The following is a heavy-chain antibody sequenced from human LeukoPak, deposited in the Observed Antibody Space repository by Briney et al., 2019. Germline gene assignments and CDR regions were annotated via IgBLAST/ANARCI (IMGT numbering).Heavy chain of an antibody. V-gene: IGHV4-61*02. J-gene: IGHJ6*03. CDR3: ARDDYYYYYMDV. CDR1: GGSISSGSYY. CDR2: IYTSGST. Sequence: SQTLSLTCTVSGGSISSGSYYWSWIRQPAGKGLEWIGRIYTSGSTNYNPSLKSRVTKSVDTSKNQFSLKLSSVTAADTAVYYCARDDYYYYYMDVWGKGTTVTVSS.